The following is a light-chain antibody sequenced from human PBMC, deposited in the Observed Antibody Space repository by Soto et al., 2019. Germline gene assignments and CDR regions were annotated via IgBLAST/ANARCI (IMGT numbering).Light chain of an antibody. CDR2: EVN. Sequence: QSVLTQPPSSSGSPGQSVAISCTLTISDVGGYNYVSWYQQHPGKAPTLMIYEVNMRPSGVPDRFSGSKSGNTVSLTVSGLQAEDEADYYCSSYAGSSNVFGTGTKVTVL. CDR3: SSYAGSSNV. J-gene: IGLJ1*01. V-gene: IGLV2-8*01. CDR1: ISDVGGYNY.